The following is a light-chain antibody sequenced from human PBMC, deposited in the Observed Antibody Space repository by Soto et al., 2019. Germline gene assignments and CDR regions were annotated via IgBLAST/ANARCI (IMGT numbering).Light chain of an antibody. J-gene: IGLJ2*01. CDR3: SSYTSSSTLDV. Sequence: QSALTQPASVSGSPGQSITISCTGTSSDVGGYNYVSWYQQHPGKAPKLMIYDVSNRPSGVSNRFSGSKSGNTASLTISGLQAEVEADYYCSSYTSSSTLDVFGGGTKLTVL. CDR2: DVS. V-gene: IGLV2-14*01. CDR1: SSDVGGYNY.